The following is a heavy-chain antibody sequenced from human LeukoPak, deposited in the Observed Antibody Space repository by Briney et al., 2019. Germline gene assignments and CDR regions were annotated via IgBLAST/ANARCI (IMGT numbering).Heavy chain of an antibody. J-gene: IGHJ4*02. CDR3: TRERLDDSSGYSVFDY. V-gene: IGHV3-49*03. Sequence: LPGGSLRLSCTASGFTFGNYAMSWFRQAPGKGLEWVGFIRSKAYGGTTEYAASVKGRFTISRDDSKSIAYLQMNSLKTEDTAVYYCTRERLDDSSGYSVFDYWGQGTLVTVSS. CDR2: IRSKAYGGTT. D-gene: IGHD3-22*01. CDR1: GFTFGNYA.